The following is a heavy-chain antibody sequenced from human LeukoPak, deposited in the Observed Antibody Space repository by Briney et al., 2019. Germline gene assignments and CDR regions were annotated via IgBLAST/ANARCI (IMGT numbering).Heavy chain of an antibody. CDR1: GGSFSGYY. CDR3: AREIAVAGPWGY. J-gene: IGHJ4*02. CDR2: INHSGST. D-gene: IGHD6-19*01. V-gene: IGHV4-34*01. Sequence: ASETLCLTCAVYGGSFSGYYWSWIRQPPGKGLEWIGEINHSGSTNYNPSLKSRVTISVDTSKNQFSLKLSSVTAADTAVYYCAREIAVAGPWGYWGQGTLVTVSS.